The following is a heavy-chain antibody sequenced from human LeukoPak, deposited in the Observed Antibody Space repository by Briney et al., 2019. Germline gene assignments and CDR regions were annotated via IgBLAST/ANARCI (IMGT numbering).Heavy chain of an antibody. J-gene: IGHJ6*03. V-gene: IGHV4-4*02. CDR2: INHSGST. D-gene: IGHD2-21*02. Sequence: TASETLSLTCAVSGGSISSSNWWSWVRQPPGKGLEWIGEINHSGSTNYNPSLKSRVTISVDTSKNQFSLKLSSVTAADTAVYYCARHEENCGGDCLYYYYYMDVWGKGTTVTISS. CDR3: ARHEENCGGDCLYYYYYMDV. CDR1: GGSISSSNW.